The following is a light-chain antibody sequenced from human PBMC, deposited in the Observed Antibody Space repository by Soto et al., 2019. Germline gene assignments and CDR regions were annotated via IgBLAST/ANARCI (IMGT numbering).Light chain of an antibody. J-gene: IGLJ1*01. CDR1: KNAIGVYDF. CDR2: EVV. V-gene: IGLV2-8*01. Sequence: QSVVTQPPSASGSPGQSVTISCTGTKNAIGVYDFVSWYQHHPGKAPRLIIYEVVQRPSGVPDRFSGSKSGNTASLTVSGLQSADEADYFCKSYAGSNTYVFGSGTKLTVL. CDR3: KSYAGSNTYV.